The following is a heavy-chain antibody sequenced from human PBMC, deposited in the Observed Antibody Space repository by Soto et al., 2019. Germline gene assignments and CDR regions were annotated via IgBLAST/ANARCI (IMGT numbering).Heavy chain of an antibody. CDR3: ARLLSDYYDSSGSDY. CDR1: GDTFSSYA. CDR2: IITIFGKA. V-gene: IGHV1-69*06. D-gene: IGHD3-22*01. Sequence: CCKASGDTFSSYAISRVRQSPGEGREGREGIITIFGKANYAQKFKGRVTTTADKSTSTVYMELSRVRSEDTAVYFCARLLSDYYDSSGSDYWGQGTMV. J-gene: IGHJ4*02.